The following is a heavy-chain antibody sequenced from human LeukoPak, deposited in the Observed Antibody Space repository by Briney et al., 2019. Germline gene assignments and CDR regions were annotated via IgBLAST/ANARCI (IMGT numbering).Heavy chain of an antibody. J-gene: IGHJ5*02. D-gene: IGHD4-17*01. CDR3: ARGATTTRFGRFDP. CDR1: GFSFISYS. CDR2: ISSDSSYI. Sequence: GGSLRLSCAASGFSFISYSMNWVRQAPGKGLEWVSTISSDSSYIYYADSVKGRFTISRDNTKKSLYLQMNILGAEDTAVYYCARGATTTRFGRFDPWGQGTLVTVSS. V-gene: IGHV3-21*01.